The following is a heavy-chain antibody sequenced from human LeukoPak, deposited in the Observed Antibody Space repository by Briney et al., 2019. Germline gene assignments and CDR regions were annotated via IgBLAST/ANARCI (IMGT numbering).Heavy chain of an antibody. J-gene: IGHJ3*02. CDR3: ARGGVSGWSHGAFDI. CDR1: GYTFTSYG. V-gene: IGHV1-18*04. CDR2: ISAYNGNT. Sequence: EASVTVSCKASGYTFTSYGISWVRQAPGQGLEGMGWISAYNGNTNYAQKLQGRVTMTTDTSTSTAYMELRSLRSDDTAVYYCARGGVSGWSHGAFDIWGQGTMVTVSS. D-gene: IGHD6-19*01.